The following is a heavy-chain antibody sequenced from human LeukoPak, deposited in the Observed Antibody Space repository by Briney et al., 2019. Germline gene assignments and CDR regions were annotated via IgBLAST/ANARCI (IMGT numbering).Heavy chain of an antibody. CDR1: GFAFGNFD. CDR3: AKDSGHLLYYFDY. D-gene: IGHD5-12*01. CDR2: IRGSGDNT. V-gene: IGHV3-23*01. Sequence: GGSLRLSCAASGFAFGNFDIHWVRQASGKGLEWVSSIRGSGDNTNYGDSVKGRFTITRDNSKNTLYLQMNSLRAEDTAVYYCAKDSGHLLYYFDYWGQGTLVTVSS. J-gene: IGHJ4*02.